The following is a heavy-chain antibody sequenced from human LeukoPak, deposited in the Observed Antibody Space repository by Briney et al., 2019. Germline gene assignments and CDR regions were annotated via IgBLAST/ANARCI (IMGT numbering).Heavy chain of an antibody. CDR2: IYTTGTT. D-gene: IGHD1-26*01. CDR3: ERQGYTASYYFLDY. V-gene: IGHV4-4*07. J-gene: IGHJ4*02. Sequence: PSETLSLTCTVSGGSINSYYWGWVRQPAGKGLEWIGRIYTTGTTNYTPSLKSRLSMSVDTSKNQFSLRLRSVTAADTAVYYCERQGYTASYYFLDYWSQGTLVTVSS. CDR1: GGSINSYY.